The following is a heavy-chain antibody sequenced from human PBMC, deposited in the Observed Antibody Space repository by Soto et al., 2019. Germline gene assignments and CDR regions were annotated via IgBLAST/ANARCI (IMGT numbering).Heavy chain of an antibody. CDR3: AKRRGYDYGAFDF. D-gene: IGHD5-12*01. Sequence: EVQLLESGGGLVQPGGSLRLSCAASGFTFSSYAMSWVRQAPGKGLEWVSDTSGSGGGTNYADSVKGRFTISRDNSKNPLYLQMNSLRAEDTAVYYCAKRRGYDYGAFDFWGQGTMVTVSS. CDR1: GFTFSSYA. CDR2: TSGSGGGT. J-gene: IGHJ3*01. V-gene: IGHV3-23*01.